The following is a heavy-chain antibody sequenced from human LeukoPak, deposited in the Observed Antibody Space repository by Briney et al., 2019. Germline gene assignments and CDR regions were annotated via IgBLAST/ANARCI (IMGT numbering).Heavy chain of an antibody. CDR2: IYYSGST. V-gene: IGHV4-59*12. J-gene: IGHJ5*02. D-gene: IGHD3-16*01. CDR3: ARDEGGRFDNWFDP. Sequence: PSETLSLTCTVSGGSISSYYWSWIRQPPGKGLEWIGYIYYSGSTNYNPSLKSRVTISVDTSKNQFSLKLSSVTAADTAVYYCARDEGGRFDNWFDPWGQGTLVTVSS. CDR1: GGSISSYY.